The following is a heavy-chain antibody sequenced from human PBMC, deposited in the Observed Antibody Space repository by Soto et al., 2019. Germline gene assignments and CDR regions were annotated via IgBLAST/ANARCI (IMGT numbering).Heavy chain of an antibody. D-gene: IGHD3-3*01. J-gene: IGHJ6*02. CDR1: GYTFTSYD. CDR3: ARGLCRITIFGVVIQYGMDV. Sequence: ASVKVSCKASGYTFTSYDINWVRQATGQGLEWMGWMNPNSGNTGYAQKFQGRVTMTRNTSISTAYMELSSLRPEDTAVYYCARGLCRITIFGVVIQYGMDVWRQRTTVTVSS. V-gene: IGHV1-8*01. CDR2: MNPNSGNT.